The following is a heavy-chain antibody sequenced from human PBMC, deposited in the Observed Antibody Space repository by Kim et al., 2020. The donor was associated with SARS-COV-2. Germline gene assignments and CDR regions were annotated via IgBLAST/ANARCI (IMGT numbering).Heavy chain of an antibody. Sequence: ASVKVSCKASGYTFTSYGISWVRQAPGQGLEWMGWISAYNGNTNYAQKLQGRVTMTTDTSTSTAYMELRSLRSDDTAVYYCARDEFHAGGFWSGYSKANWFDPWGQGTLVTVSS. V-gene: IGHV1-18*04. CDR1: GYTFTSYG. CDR2: ISAYNGNT. D-gene: IGHD3-3*01. J-gene: IGHJ5*02. CDR3: ARDEFHAGGFWSGYSKANWFDP.